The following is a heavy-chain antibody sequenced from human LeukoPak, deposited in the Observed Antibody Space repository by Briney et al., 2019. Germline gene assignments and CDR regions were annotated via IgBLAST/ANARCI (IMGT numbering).Heavy chain of an antibody. CDR1: GFTFSSYG. CDR2: ISYDGSNK. V-gene: IGHV3-30*18. D-gene: IGHD1-26*01. Sequence: GGSLRLSCAASGFTFSSYGMHWVRQAPGKGLEWVAVISYDGSNKYYADSVKGRFTISRDNSKNTLYLQMNSLRAGDTAVYYCAKDGVGANTYYYYYGMDVWGQGTTVTVSS. J-gene: IGHJ6*02. CDR3: AKDGVGANTYYYYYGMDV.